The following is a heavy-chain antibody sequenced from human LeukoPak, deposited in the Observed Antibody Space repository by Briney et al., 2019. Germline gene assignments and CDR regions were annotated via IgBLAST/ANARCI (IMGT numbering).Heavy chain of an antibody. CDR1: GFTFSSYE. D-gene: IGHD3-22*01. V-gene: IGHV3-48*03. CDR3: ARESQSAYYFDSSGYEDAFDI. Sequence: AGGSLRLSCAASGFTFSSYEMNWVRQAPGKGLEWVSYTSSSGSTIYYADSVKGRFTISRDNAKNSLYLQMNSLRAEDTAVYYCARESQSAYYFDSSGYEDAFDIWSQGTMVTVSS. J-gene: IGHJ3*02. CDR2: TSSSGSTI.